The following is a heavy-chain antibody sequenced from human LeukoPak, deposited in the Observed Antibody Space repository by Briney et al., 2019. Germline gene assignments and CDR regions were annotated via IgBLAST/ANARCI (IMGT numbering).Heavy chain of an antibody. Sequence: ASVKVSCKASGGTFSSYAISWVRQAPGQGLEWMGRIIPILGIANYAQKFQGRVTITADKSTSTAYMELSSLRSEDTAVYYCAREYDSSGYPPFGYYYYGMDVWGQGTTVTVSS. J-gene: IGHJ6*02. V-gene: IGHV1-69*04. CDR1: GGTFSSYA. CDR2: IIPILGIA. CDR3: AREYDSSGYPPFGYYYYGMDV. D-gene: IGHD3-22*01.